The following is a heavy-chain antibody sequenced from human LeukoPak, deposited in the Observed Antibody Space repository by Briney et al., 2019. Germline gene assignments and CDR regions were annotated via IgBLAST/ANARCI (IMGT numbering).Heavy chain of an antibody. CDR2: ISGNGDNT. CDR1: GFTFSNYG. J-gene: IGHJ4*02. Sequence: GGSLRLSCAASGFTFSNYGMSSVRQAPGKGLEWVSGISGNGDNTYYTDSVKGRSSISRDNSKNTLYLQMDSLRAEDTAVYHCAKTNGYYDYWGRGTLVSVSS. CDR3: AKTNGYYDY. V-gene: IGHV3-23*01. D-gene: IGHD3-22*01.